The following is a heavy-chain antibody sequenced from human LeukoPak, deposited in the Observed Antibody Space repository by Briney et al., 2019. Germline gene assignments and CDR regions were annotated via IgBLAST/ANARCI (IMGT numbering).Heavy chain of an antibody. J-gene: IGHJ5*02. D-gene: IGHD5-18*01. V-gene: IGHV3-30*04. CDR2: ISYDGNNK. CDR3: AREASAAMVP. CDR1: GFTFSSYV. Sequence: GGSLRLSCAASGFTFSSYVIHWVRQAPGKGLEWVAIISYDGNNKYYADSVKGRFTISRDNSKNTVYLQMNSLTAEDTAVYYCAREASAAMVPWGQGTLVTVSS.